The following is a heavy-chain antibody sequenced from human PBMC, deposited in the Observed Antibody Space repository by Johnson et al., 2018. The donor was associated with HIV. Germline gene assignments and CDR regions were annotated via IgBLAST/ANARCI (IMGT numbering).Heavy chain of an antibody. CDR1: GFTSINHW. CDR3: ARGSRYTYDNDDVYLLQAFDI. D-gene: IGHD3-16*01. CDR2: VNQDGSAK. Sequence: VQPVDPVGGVVHPERPPRLSCAALGFTSINHWMNWVRQAPGKGLEYVANVNQDGSAKFYADSVKGRFTVSRDRSKNTLYLQVNSLRAEDAAVYYCARGSRYTYDNDDVYLLQAFDIWGQGTMVTVSS. V-gene: IGHV3-7*02. J-gene: IGHJ3*02.